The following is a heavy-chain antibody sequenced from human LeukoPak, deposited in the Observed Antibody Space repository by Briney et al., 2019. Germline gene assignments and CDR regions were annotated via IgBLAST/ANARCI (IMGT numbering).Heavy chain of an antibody. J-gene: IGHJ4*02. Sequence: ASVKVSCKASGYTFTSYGISWVRRAPGQGLEWMGWISAYNGNTNYAQKLQGRVTMTTDTSTSTAYMELRSLRSDDPAVYYCARDPSSRTKIPHFDYWGQGTLVTVSS. CDR1: GYTFTSYG. CDR2: ISAYNGNT. D-gene: IGHD2-2*01. V-gene: IGHV1-18*01. CDR3: ARDPSSRTKIPHFDY.